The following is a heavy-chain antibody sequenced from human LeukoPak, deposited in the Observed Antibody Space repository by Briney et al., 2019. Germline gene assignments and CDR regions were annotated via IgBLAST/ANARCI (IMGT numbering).Heavy chain of an antibody. V-gene: IGHV1-18*01. D-gene: IGHD5-12*01. Sequence: ASVKVSCKASGYTFTSYGISWVRQAPGQGLEWMGWISAYNGNTNYAQKLQGRVTMTTDTSTSTAYMELRSLRFDDTAVYYCARGYSGYDATTFDYWGQGTLVTVSS. CDR1: GYTFTSYG. CDR2: ISAYNGNT. CDR3: ARGYSGYDATTFDY. J-gene: IGHJ4*02.